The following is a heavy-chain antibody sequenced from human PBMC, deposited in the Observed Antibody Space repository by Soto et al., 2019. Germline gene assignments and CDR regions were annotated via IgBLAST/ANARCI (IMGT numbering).Heavy chain of an antibody. J-gene: IGHJ4*02. CDR2: INHSGST. CDR3: ARDMYYFDY. V-gene: IGHV4-34*01. CDR1: VGSFSGYY. Sequence: PSETLSLTCAVYVGSFSGYYWSWIRQPPGKGLEWIGEINHSGSTNYNPSLKSRVTISVDTSKNSLYLQMNSLRAEDTAVYYCARDMYYFDYWGQGTLVTVS.